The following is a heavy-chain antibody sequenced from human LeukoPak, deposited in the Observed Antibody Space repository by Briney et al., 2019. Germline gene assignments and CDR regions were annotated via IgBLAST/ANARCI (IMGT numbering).Heavy chain of an antibody. D-gene: IGHD5-24*01. Sequence: PSETLSLTCTVSGGSISSYYWSWIRQPPGKGLEWIGYIYYSGSTNYNPSLKSRVTISVDTSKNQFSLKLSSVTAADTAVYYCVRGGDGYNTDYWGQGTLVTVSP. J-gene: IGHJ4*02. CDR2: IYYSGST. CDR3: VRGGDGYNTDY. CDR1: GGSISSYY. V-gene: IGHV4-59*01.